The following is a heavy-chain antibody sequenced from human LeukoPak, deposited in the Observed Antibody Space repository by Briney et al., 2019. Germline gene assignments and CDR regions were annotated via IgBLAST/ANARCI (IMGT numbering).Heavy chain of an antibody. Sequence: GGSLRLSCAASGFTFSSYAMSWVRQAPGKGLEWVSAISGSGDSTYYADSVKGRFTISRDNSKNTLYLQMNSLRAEDTAVYYCAKYVWGGYRSLDFWGQGTLVTVSS. D-gene: IGHD3-16*02. V-gene: IGHV3-23*01. J-gene: IGHJ4*02. CDR1: GFTFSSYA. CDR3: AKYVWGGYRSLDF. CDR2: ISGSGDST.